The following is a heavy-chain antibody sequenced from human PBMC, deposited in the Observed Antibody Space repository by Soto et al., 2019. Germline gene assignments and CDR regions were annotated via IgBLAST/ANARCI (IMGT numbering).Heavy chain of an antibody. V-gene: IGHV3-33*01. D-gene: IGHD5-18*01. CDR2: IWYDGSNK. Sequence: QVQLVESGGGVVQPGRSRRLSCAASGFTFSSYGRHWVRQAPGKGLEWVAVIWYDGSNKYYADSVKGRFTISRDNSKNTLYLQMNSLRAEDTAVYYCAGRRGYSYGSLYYYCGMDVWGQGTTVTVSS. CDR3: AGRRGYSYGSLYYYCGMDV. J-gene: IGHJ6*02. CDR1: GFTFSSYG.